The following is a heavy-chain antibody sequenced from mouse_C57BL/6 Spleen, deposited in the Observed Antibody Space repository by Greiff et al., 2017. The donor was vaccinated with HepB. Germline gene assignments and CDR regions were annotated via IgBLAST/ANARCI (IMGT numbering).Heavy chain of an antibody. D-gene: IGHD1-1*01. CDR1: GYTFTSYW. CDR3: AREGDGSSYGGFAY. V-gene: IGHV1-59*01. Sequence: VQLQQPGAELVRPGTSVKLSCKASGYTFTSYWMHWVKQRPGQGLEWIGVIDPSDSYTNYNQKFKGKATLTVDTSSSTAYMQLSSLTSEDSAVYYCAREGDGSSYGGFAYWGQGTLVTVSA. CDR2: IDPSDSYT. J-gene: IGHJ3*01.